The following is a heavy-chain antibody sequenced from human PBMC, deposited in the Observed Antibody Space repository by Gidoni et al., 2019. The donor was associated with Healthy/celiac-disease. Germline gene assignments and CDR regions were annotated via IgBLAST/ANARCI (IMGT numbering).Heavy chain of an antibody. V-gene: IGHV1-46*01. CDR1: GYTFTSYY. CDR3: ARVAWLGRSSRVYYFDY. Sequence: QVQLVQSGAEVKKPGASVKVSCKASGYTFTSYYMHWVRQAPGQGLEWMGIINPSGGSTSYAQKFQGRVTMTRDTSTSTVYMELSSLRSEDTAVYYCARVAWLGRSSRVYYFDYWGQGTLVTVSS. D-gene: IGHD6-19*01. CDR2: INPSGGST. J-gene: IGHJ4*02.